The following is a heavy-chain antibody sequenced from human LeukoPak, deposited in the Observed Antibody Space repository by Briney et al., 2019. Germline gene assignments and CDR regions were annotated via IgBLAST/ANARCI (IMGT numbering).Heavy chain of an antibody. CDR1: GFTFSSYG. CDR3: ASAEGSEYFDWLFPSGGFDY. J-gene: IGHJ4*02. V-gene: IGHV3-23*01. D-gene: IGHD3-9*01. CDR2: ISGSGGST. Sequence: HAGGSLRLSCAASGFTFSSYGMSWVRQAPGKGLEWVSSISGSGGSTYYADSVNGRFTISRDNSKNTLYLQMNSLRAEATAVYYCASAEGSEYFDWLFPSGGFDYWGQGTLVTVSS.